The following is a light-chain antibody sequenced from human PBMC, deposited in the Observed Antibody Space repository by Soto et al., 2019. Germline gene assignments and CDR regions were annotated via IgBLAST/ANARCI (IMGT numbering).Light chain of an antibody. V-gene: IGKV4-1*01. CDR3: QQYESTPPT. Sequence: DIVMTQSPDSLAVSLGERATINCKSSQSVLYSSNNKNYLAWYHQSPGQPPKLLIYWASTRESGVPDRFSGSGSGTDFTLTITSLQAEDVAVYYGQQYESTPPTFGQGTKLEIK. J-gene: IGKJ2*01. CDR2: WAS. CDR1: QSVLYSSNNKNY.